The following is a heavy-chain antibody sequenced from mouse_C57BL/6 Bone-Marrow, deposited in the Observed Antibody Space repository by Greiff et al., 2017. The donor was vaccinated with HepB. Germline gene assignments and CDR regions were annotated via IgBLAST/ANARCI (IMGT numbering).Heavy chain of an antibody. Sequence: QVQLQQSGAELARPGASVKMSCKASGYTFTSYTMHWVNQRPGQGLEWIGYINPSSGYTKYNQKFKDKATLTADKSSSTAYMQLSSLTSEDSAVYYCARGGRGFAYWGQGTLVTVSA. J-gene: IGHJ3*01. CDR3: ARGGRGFAY. D-gene: IGHD6-1*01. CDR2: INPSSGYT. V-gene: IGHV1-4*01. CDR1: GYTFTSYT.